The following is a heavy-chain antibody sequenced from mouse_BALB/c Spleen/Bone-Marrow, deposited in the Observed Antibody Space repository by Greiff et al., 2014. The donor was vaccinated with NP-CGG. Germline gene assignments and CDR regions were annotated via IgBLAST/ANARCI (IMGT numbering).Heavy chain of an antibody. V-gene: IGHV1-14*01. D-gene: IGHD1-1*01. J-gene: IGHJ2*01. Sequence: VQLQQSGPELVKPGASVKMSCKASGYTFTSYVMRWMKQKPGQGLEWIGYINPYNDGTKYNETFKGKATLTSDKSSSTAYMDLSSLTSEDSAVYFCSRSKFFGSSYDYWGQGTTLTVSS. CDR2: INPYNDGT. CDR1: GYTFTSYV. CDR3: SRSKFFGSSYDY.